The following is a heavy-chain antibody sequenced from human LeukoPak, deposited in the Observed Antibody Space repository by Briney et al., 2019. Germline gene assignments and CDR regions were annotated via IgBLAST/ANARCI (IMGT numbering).Heavy chain of an antibody. D-gene: IGHD4/OR15-4a*01. CDR1: GFTFSSYE. CDR3: ARGSNYYYYYYYIDV. CDR2: ISSGGSTI. Sequence: GGSLRLSCAASGFTFSSYEMNWVRQAPGKGLEWVSYISSGGSTIYYADSVEGRFTISRDNAKNSLYLQMNSLRTEDTAIYYCARGSNYYYYYYYIDVWGKGTTVTVSS. V-gene: IGHV3-48*03. J-gene: IGHJ6*03.